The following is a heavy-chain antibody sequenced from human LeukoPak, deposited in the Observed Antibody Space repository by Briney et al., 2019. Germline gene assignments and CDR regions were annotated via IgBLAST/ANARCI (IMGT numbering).Heavy chain of an antibody. CDR1: GFTFSSYA. D-gene: IGHD3-3*01. CDR2: LSGGGGST. J-gene: IGHJ4*02. V-gene: IGHV3-23*01. CDR3: AKVDLGYYDFWSGYDFDF. Sequence: PGGSLRLSCAASGFTFSSYAMSWVRQAPGKGLEWVSALSGGGGSTYYADSVKGRFTISRDNSKNTLYLQMNSLRAEDTAVYYCAKVDLGYYDFWSGYDFDFWGQGTLVTVSS.